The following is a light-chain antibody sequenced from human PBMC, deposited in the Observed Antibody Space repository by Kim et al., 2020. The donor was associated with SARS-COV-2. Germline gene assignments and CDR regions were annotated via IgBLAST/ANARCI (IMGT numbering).Light chain of an antibody. CDR3: CSYAASIPWV. CDR2: EVS. CDR1: SSHVGSCNL. Sequence: GQSFTTAGTGPSSHVGSCNLVSWDKLHPGKDPKLLIYEVSKRPSGVSNRFSASKSGNTASLTISGLQTEDEADYYCCSYAASIPWVFGGGTKLTVL. V-gene: IGLV2-23*02. J-gene: IGLJ3*02.